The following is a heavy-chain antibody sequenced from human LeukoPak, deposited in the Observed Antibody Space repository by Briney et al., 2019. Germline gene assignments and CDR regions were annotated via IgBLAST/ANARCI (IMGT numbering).Heavy chain of an antibody. CDR2: ISSSGSTI. Sequence: QPGGSLRLSCAASGFTFSSYEMNWVRQAPGKGLEWVSYISSSGSTIYYADSVKGRFTISRDNAKNSLYLQMNSLKSEDTGLYYCITPDKPLGFCSGGSCSLGCSWGKGTTVTISS. V-gene: IGHV3-48*03. D-gene: IGHD2-15*01. CDR3: ITPDKPLGFCSGGSCSLGCS. CDR1: GFTFSSYE. J-gene: IGHJ6*04.